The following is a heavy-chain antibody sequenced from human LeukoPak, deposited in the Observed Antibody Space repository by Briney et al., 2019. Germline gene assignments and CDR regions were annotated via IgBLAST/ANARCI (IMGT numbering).Heavy chain of an antibody. Sequence: SETLSLTCTVSGGSISGYYWSWIRQPPGKGLEWIGYINYSGSTNYNPSLKSRVTISVDTSKNQFSLKLNSVTAADTAVYYCARGPFTYGPVTWGQGTLVTVSS. V-gene: IGHV4-59*01. J-gene: IGHJ4*02. D-gene: IGHD3-10*01. CDR1: GGSISGYY. CDR2: INYSGST. CDR3: ARGPFTYGPVT.